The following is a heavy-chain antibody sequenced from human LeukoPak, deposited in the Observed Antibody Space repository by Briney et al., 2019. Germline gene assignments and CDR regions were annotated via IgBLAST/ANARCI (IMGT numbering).Heavy chain of an antibody. D-gene: IGHD4-23*01. J-gene: IGHJ5*02. V-gene: IGHV3-74*01. Sequence: GGSLRLSCAASGFTFSNYWLHWVRQAPGKGLVWASRFNTDGSSTSYADSVKGRFTISRDNAKNTVYLQMNRLRAEDTAVYYCARLSTVITWGQGTLVTVS. CDR3: ARLSTVIT. CDR1: GFTFSNYW. CDR2: FNTDGSST.